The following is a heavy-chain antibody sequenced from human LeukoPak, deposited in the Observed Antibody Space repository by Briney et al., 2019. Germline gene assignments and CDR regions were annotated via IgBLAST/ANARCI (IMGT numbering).Heavy chain of an antibody. J-gene: IGHJ6*03. V-gene: IGHV3-21*01. Sequence: GGSLRLSCVASGFTFSSYWMNWVRQAPEKGLEWVSSISSRSSYIYYADSVKGRFTISRDNAKNSLYLQMNSLRAEDTAVYYCAREAYRSGGSCSYYYYFYMDVWGKGTTVTVSS. CDR1: GFTFSSYW. CDR3: AREAYRSGGSCSYYYYFYMDV. D-gene: IGHD2-15*01. CDR2: ISSRSSYI.